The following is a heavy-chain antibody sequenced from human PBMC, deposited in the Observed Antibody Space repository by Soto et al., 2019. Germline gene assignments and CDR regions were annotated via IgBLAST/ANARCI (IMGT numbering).Heavy chain of an antibody. J-gene: IGHJ6*02. V-gene: IGHV3-74*01. D-gene: IGHD3-3*01. Sequence: GGSLRLSCAASGFTFSSYWMHWVRQAPGKGLVWVSRINSDGSSTSYADSVKGRFTISRDNAKNTLYLQMNSLRAEDTVVYYCCITIFGVGVEYYGMDVWGQGTTVTVSS. CDR2: INSDGSST. CDR3: CITIFGVGVEYYGMDV. CDR1: GFTFSSYW.